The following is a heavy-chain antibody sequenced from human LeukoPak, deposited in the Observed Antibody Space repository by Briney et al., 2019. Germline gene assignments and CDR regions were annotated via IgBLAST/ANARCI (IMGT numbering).Heavy chain of an antibody. J-gene: IGHJ4*02. CDR1: GYTFSLYG. CDR3: ARDYYGSGSYSIDY. D-gene: IGHD3-10*01. V-gene: IGHV1-18*01. Sequence: GASVKVSCKPSGYTFSLYGINWVRQAPGEGLEWMGWISGYNGHANYAQKFQGRVTLTTDASTNTAYMELRSLRSDDTAVYYCARDYYGSGSYSIDYWGQGTLVTVSS. CDR2: ISGYNGHA.